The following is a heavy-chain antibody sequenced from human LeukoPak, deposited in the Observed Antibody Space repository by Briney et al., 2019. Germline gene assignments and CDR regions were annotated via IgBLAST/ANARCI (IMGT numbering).Heavy chain of an antibody. CDR3: ARDTVGATAMLDAFDI. CDR2: ISAYNGNT. D-gene: IGHD1-26*01. CDR1: GYTFTSYG. Sequence: ASVKVSCKASGYTFTSYGISWVRQAPGQGLEWMGWISAYNGNTNYAQKLQGRVTMTTDTSTGTAYMELRSLRSDDTAAYYCARDTVGATAMLDAFDIWGQGTMVTVSS. J-gene: IGHJ3*02. V-gene: IGHV1-18*01.